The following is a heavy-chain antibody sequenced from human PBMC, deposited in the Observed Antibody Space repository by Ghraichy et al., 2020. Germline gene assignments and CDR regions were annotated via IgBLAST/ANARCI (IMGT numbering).Heavy chain of an antibody. CDR1: GFTFNQHA. CDR2: ISGSAFTT. CDR3: AKDVSLEEGYYFDH. J-gene: IGHJ4*02. V-gene: IGHV3-23*01. D-gene: IGHD1-1*01. Sequence: GESLNISCEASGFTFNQHAMAWVRQAPGKGLEWVSAISGSAFTTYYADSVKGRFIISSDKSKNTVYLQMDNLRPEDTAVYFCAKDVSLEEGYYFDHWGQGTLVTVSP.